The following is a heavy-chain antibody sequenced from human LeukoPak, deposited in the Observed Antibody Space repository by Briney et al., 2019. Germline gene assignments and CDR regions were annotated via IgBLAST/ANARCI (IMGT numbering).Heavy chain of an antibody. D-gene: IGHD5-12*01. CDR2: ISYDGSNK. CDR1: GFTFCSYA. V-gene: IGHV3-30*14. Sequence: PGGSLRLPCAASGFTFCSYAMHWVPQAPGKGLECVAVISYDGSNKYYADSVKGRFTISRDNSKNTLYLQMNSLRAEDTAVYYCASAEGGYDYDYWGQGTLVTVSS. J-gene: IGHJ4*02. CDR3: ASAEGGYDYDY.